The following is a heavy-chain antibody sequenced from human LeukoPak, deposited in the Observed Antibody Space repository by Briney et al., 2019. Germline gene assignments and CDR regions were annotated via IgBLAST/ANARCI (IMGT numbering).Heavy chain of an antibody. V-gene: IGHV3-21*01. Sequence: RGGSLRLSCAASGFTFSSYSMNWVRHAPGKGLEWVSSISSSSSYIYYADSVKGRFTISRDNAKNSLYLQMNSLRAEDTAVYYCARVVSIAAAGNTNDMGIGDMDVWGKGTTVTVSS. J-gene: IGHJ6*03. CDR1: GFTFSSYS. CDR2: ISSSSSYI. D-gene: IGHD6-13*01. CDR3: ARVVSIAAAGNTNDMGIGDMDV.